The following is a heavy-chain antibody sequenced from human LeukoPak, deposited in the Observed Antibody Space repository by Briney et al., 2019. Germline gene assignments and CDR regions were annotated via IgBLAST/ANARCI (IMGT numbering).Heavy chain of an antibody. V-gene: IGHV3-7*01. CDR2: IKQDGSEK. CDR3: ARVNQLLQYNWFEP. CDR1: GFTFSSYW. D-gene: IGHD2-2*01. J-gene: IGHJ5*02. Sequence: GGSLRLSCVASGFTFSSYWMSWVRQAPGKGLEWVANIKQDGSEKYYVDSVKGRFTISRDNAKNSLYLQMNSLRAEDTAVYYCARVNQLLQYNWFEPWGQGTLVTVSS.